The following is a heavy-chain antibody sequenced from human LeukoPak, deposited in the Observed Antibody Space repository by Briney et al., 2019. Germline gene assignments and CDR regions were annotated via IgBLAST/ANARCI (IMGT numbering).Heavy chain of an antibody. V-gene: IGHV3-33*08. J-gene: IGHJ4*02. CDR2: IWYDGSNK. D-gene: IGHD4-17*01. Sequence: GGSLRLSCAASGFTFSSYSMNWARQAPGKGLEWVAVIWYDGSNKYYADSVKGRFTISRDNSKNTLYLQMNSLRAEDTAVYYCARDRESLRYFDYWGQGTLVTVSS. CDR1: GFTFSSYS. CDR3: ARDRESLRYFDY.